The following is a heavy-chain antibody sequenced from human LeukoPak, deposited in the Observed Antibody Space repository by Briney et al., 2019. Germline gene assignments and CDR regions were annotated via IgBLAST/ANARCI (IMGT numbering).Heavy chain of an antibody. CDR1: GFTFSSYA. CDR2: LSGGGGST. Sequence: PGGSLRLSCAASGFTFSSYAMSWVRQAPGKGLDWVSGLSGGGGSTYYADSMKGRFTISRDNSKNTLYLQMNSLRAEDTAVYYCAREELSGWYAVSGYYYYYGMDVWGQGTTVTVSS. CDR3: AREELSGWYAVSGYYYYYGMDV. D-gene: IGHD6-19*01. J-gene: IGHJ6*02. V-gene: IGHV3-23*01.